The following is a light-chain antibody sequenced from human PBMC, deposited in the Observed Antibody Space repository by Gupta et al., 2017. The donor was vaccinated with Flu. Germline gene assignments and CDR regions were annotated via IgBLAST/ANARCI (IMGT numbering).Light chain of an antibody. Sequence: QAGLTQPPSVSKGLRPTATLTCTGNSNNVGNQGAAWRQQHQGHPPKLLSYRNNNRPSGISERFSASRSGNTASLTITGLQPEDEADYYCSAWDSRLSAWRFGGGTKVTVL. CDR3: SAWDSRLSAWR. CDR1: SNNVGNQG. CDR2: RNN. J-gene: IGLJ2*01. V-gene: IGLV10-54*04.